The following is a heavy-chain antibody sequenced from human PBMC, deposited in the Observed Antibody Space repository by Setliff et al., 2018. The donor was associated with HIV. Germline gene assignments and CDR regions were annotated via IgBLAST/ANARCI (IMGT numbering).Heavy chain of an antibody. D-gene: IGHD6-13*01. CDR3: ARGSHGTSWTDY. Sequence: SETLSLTCTVSGGSIRSHYWGWIRQTPGKGLEWIGSIYYSGTTYYNPSLKSRVTMSVDTSTSRPSLKVHSVTAADTAMYYCARGSHGTSWTDYWGQGTLVTVSS. V-gene: IGHV4-39*07. J-gene: IGHJ4*02. CDR1: GGSIRSHY. CDR2: IYYSGTT.